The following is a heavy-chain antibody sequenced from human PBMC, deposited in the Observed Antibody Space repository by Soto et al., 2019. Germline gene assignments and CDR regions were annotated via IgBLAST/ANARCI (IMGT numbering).Heavy chain of an antibody. CDR2: IGTLFDR. V-gene: IGHV3-13*01. CDR1: AGNLETHD. D-gene: IGHD3-16*02. Sequence: GGPRRLCCGASAGNLETHDMHWVHKVTGKGLEWVAGIGTLFDRFYPDSVKGRFTISRENAKTSVFLPLNKLRTGDTGIYYCARGRSIDFVSSPPPMFDPRGQGTLVTVSS. CDR3: ARGRSIDFVSSPPPMFDP. J-gene: IGHJ5*02.